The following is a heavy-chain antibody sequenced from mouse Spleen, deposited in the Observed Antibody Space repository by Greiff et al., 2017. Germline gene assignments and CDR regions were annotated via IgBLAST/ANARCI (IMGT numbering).Heavy chain of an antibody. J-gene: IGHJ3*01. CDR2: INPGSGGT. V-gene: IGHV1-54*01. CDR3: ARGQLGDVGWFAY. Sequence: VQLQQSGAELVRPGTSVKVSCKASGYAFTNYLIEWVKQRPGQGLEWIGVINPGSGGTNYNEKFKGKATLTADKSSSTAYMQLSSLTSEDSAVYFCARGQLGDVGWFAYWGQGTLVTVSA. CDR1: GYAFTNYL. D-gene: IGHD3-2*01.